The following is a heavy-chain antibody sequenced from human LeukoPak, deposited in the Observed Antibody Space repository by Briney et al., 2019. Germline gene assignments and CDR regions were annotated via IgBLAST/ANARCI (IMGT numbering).Heavy chain of an antibody. CDR3: ARAGFGGYQLPYFDY. J-gene: IGHJ4*02. CDR2: INHSGST. V-gene: IGHV4-34*01. D-gene: IGHD2-2*01. Sequence: KPSETLSLTCAVYGGSFSGYYWSWLRQPPGKGLEWIGEINHSGSTNYNPSLKSRVTISVDTSKNQFSLKLSSVTAADTAVYYCARAGFGGYQLPYFDYWGQGTLVTVSS. CDR1: GGSFSGYY.